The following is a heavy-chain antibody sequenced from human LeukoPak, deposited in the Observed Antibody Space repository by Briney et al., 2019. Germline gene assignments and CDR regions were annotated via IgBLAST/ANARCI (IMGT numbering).Heavy chain of an antibody. CDR2: INHGGST. J-gene: IGHJ4*02. CDR3: ARGTIIAWQLPPQYYFDY. D-gene: IGHD2-15*01. Sequence: PSETLSLTCAVYGGSLSAYYWTWIRQPPGKGLEWIGEINHGGSTNYNPSLKSRVTISVDKSKNQFSLKLSSVTAADTAVYYCARGTIIAWQLPPQYYFDYWGQGTLVTVSS. V-gene: IGHV4-34*01. CDR1: GGSLSAYY.